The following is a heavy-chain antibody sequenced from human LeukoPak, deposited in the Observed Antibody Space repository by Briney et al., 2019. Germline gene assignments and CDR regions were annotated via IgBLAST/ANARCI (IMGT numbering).Heavy chain of an antibody. CDR2: ISSSGDST. CDR1: GFTFSSYA. D-gene: IGHD5-18*01. V-gene: IGHV3-23*01. Sequence: GGSLRLSCAASGFTFSSYAVSWVRQAPGKGLEWVSGISSSGDSTYYADSVKGRFTISRDTSKNALYLQMNSLRAEDTAVYYCAKGRHGYIFYFDYWGQGTVVTVSS. J-gene: IGHJ4*02. CDR3: AKGRHGYIFYFDY.